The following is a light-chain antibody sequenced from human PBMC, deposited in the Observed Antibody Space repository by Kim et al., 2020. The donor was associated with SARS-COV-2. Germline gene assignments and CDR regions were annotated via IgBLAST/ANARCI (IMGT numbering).Light chain of an antibody. J-gene: IGKJ5*01. CDR2: GAS. CDR1: QSVGSN. Sequence: SPGERDTLTGRASQSVGSNLAWYQQKPGQAPRLLIYGASTRAIGIPARFSGSESGTEFTLTISSLQSEDFAIYYCQQYDEWPPITFGQGTRLEIK. V-gene: IGKV3-15*01. CDR3: QQYDEWPPIT.